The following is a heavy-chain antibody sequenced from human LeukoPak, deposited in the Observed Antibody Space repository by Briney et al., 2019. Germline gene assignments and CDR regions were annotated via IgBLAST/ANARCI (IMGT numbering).Heavy chain of an antibody. CDR2: IKSKTDGGTT. D-gene: IGHD1-1*01. CDR1: GFTFSNAW. CDR3: ARERKYDSNFDY. Sequence: GGSLRLSCAASGFTFSNAWMSWVRQAPGKGLEWVGRIKSKTDGGTTDYAAPVKGRFTISRDDSKNTLYLQMNSLKTEDTAVYYCARERKYDSNFDYWGQGTLVTVSS. V-gene: IGHV3-15*01. J-gene: IGHJ4*02.